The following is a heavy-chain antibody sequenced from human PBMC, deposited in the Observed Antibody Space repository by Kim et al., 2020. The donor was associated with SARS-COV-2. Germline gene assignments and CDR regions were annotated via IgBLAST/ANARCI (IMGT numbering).Heavy chain of an antibody. V-gene: IGHV3-11*01. J-gene: IGHJ4*02. Sequence: YDDSVKGRFTISRDNAKNSLYLQMNSLRAEDTAVYYCARAPRRDGYKFDYWGQGTLVTVSS. D-gene: IGHD5-12*01. CDR3: ARAPRRDGYKFDY.